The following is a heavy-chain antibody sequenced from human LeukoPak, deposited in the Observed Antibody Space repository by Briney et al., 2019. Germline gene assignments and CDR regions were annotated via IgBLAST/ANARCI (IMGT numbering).Heavy chain of an antibody. D-gene: IGHD7-27*01. CDR1: GFTFSSYT. CDR2: ITTSDGNT. J-gene: IGHJ4*02. CDR3: AKDGGLWVSAHWGDS. Sequence: PGGSLRLSCAASGFTFSSYTMSWVRLAPGKGLEWVSTITTSDGNTYYADSVKCRFTVSRDNSKNTLFLQMNSLRAEDTAVYYCAKDGGLWVSAHWGDSWGRGTLVTVSS. V-gene: IGHV3-23*01.